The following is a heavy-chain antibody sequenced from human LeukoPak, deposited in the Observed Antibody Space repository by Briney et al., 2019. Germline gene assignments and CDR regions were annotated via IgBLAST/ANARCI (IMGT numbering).Heavy chain of an antibody. CDR2: MNSDGSST. J-gene: IGHJ4*02. CDR3: ASDTVDTAVGIDY. Sequence: GGSLRLSCVASGFTLSSHWMHWVRQASGKGLVWVSRMNSDGSSTSYADSVKGRFTISRDNAKNTLYLQMNSLRVEDTAVYHCASDTVDTAVGIDYWGQGTLVTVSS. V-gene: IGHV3-74*01. CDR1: GFTLSSHW. D-gene: IGHD5-18*01.